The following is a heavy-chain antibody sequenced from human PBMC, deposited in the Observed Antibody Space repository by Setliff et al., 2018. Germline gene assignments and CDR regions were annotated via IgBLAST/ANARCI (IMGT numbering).Heavy chain of an antibody. Sequence: SETLSLTCTVSDGSISTYYWSWIRQPPGKGLEWIGHINYSGSTNYNPSLKSRVTISGDTSKNQFSLKLTSVTAADTAVYYCARDQGYCGSASCYALLWFDPWGQGTLVTVSS. J-gene: IGHJ5*02. D-gene: IGHD2-2*01. V-gene: IGHV4-59*12. CDR3: ARDQGYCGSASCYALLWFDP. CDR1: DGSISTYY. CDR2: INYSGST.